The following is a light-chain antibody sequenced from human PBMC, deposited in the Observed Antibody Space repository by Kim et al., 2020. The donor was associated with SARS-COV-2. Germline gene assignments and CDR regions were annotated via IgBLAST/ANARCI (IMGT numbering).Light chain of an antibody. CDR3: AAWDDSLNGHVV. Sequence: QRVTTSCSGSSSNIGNNAVNWYQQLPGKAPQLLIYYDDLLPSGVSDRFSGSKSGTSASLAISGLQSDDEADYFCAAWDDSLNGHVVFGGGTQLTVL. J-gene: IGLJ2*01. CDR2: YDD. V-gene: IGLV1-36*01. CDR1: SSNIGNNA.